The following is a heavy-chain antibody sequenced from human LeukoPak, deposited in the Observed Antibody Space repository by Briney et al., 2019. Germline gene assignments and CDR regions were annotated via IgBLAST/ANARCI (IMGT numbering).Heavy chain of an antibody. D-gene: IGHD3-22*01. J-gene: IGHJ4*02. CDR2: INHSGST. Sequence: SETLSLTCTVSGGSISSYYWSWIRQPPGKGLEWIGEINHSGSTNYNPSLKSRVTISVDTSKNQFSLKLSSVTAADTAVYYCAIWGYYYDSSALASDWGQGTLVTVSS. CDR3: AIWGYYYDSSALASD. V-gene: IGHV4-34*01. CDR1: GGSISSYY.